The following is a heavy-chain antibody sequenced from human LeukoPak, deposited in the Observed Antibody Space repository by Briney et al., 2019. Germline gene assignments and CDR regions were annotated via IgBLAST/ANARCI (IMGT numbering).Heavy chain of an antibody. CDR1: GYSFTNYW. J-gene: IGHJ6*03. D-gene: IGHD2-2*01. V-gene: IGHV5-51*01. Sequence: HGESLKISCKGSGYSFTNYWIGWVRQLPGKGLEWMGIIYPGDSNTRYSPSFHGQVTISADEAITTAYLQWSSLKASDTAMYYCARGPYCSSTSCYSPYYSYYMDVWGKGTTVTVS. CDR2: IYPGDSNT. CDR3: ARGPYCSSTSCYSPYYSYYMDV.